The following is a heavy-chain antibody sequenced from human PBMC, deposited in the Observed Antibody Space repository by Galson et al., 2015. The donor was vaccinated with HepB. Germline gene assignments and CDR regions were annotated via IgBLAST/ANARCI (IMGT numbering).Heavy chain of an antibody. CDR2: FDPEDGET. V-gene: IGHV1-24*01. CDR3: ATASIKIFGLAIRPYYMDV. CDR1: GYTLSELS. Sequence: SVKVSCKVSGYTLSELSMHWVRQAPGKGLEWMGGFDPEDGETIYAQKFQGRVTMTEDISSGTAYMELSSLRSDDTAVYYCATASIKIFGLAIRPYYMDVWGKGTTVTVSS. D-gene: IGHD3/OR15-3a*01. J-gene: IGHJ6*03.